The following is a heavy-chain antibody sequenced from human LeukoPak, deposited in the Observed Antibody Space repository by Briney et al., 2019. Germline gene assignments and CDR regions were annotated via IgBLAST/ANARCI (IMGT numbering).Heavy chain of an antibody. Sequence: SVTVSFKGSGDTFNIHALSWVGQAPGQGREWMGGIIPMYGTSNYAQKFQGRVAIIADRSTSTAYMELNSLTSEDAAVYYCAIAQNNHGYVYFGMDVWGKGTTVTVSS. CDR1: GDTFNIHA. CDR3: AIAQNNHGYVYFGMDV. CDR2: IIPMYGTS. J-gene: IGHJ6*04. V-gene: IGHV1-69*06. D-gene: IGHD5-12*01.